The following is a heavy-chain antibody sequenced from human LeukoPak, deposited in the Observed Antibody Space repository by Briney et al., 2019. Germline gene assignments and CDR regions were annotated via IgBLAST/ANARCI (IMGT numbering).Heavy chain of an antibody. CDR3: ARPQDFGLTGMNAFDI. V-gene: IGHV3-74*03. D-gene: IGHD7-27*01. CDR2: INSDGYSI. J-gene: IGHJ3*02. Sequence: GGSLRLSCAASGFTFSSYWMHWVRQAPGKGLVWLSRINSDGYSISYADSVKGRFTISRDNSKNTLYLQMNSLRAEDTALYYCARPQDFGLTGMNAFDIWGQGTMVTVSS. CDR1: GFTFSSYW.